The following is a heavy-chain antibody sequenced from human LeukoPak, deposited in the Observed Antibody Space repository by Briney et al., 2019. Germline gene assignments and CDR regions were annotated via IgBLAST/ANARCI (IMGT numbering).Heavy chain of an antibody. CDR1: GFTFSSYA. CDR2: INSNGVST. J-gene: IGHJ6*02. Sequence: GGSLRLSCSGSGFTFSSYAMHWVRQAPGKGLEYVSGINSNGVSTSYADSVKGRFTISRDNSKNTPHLQMSSLRTEDMAVYYCVKDGYGDPVWGQGTTVTVSS. V-gene: IGHV3-64D*09. CDR3: VKDGYGDPV. D-gene: IGHD5-12*01.